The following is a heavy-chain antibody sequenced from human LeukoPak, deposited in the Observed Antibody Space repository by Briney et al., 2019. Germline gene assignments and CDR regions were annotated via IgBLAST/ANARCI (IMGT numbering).Heavy chain of an antibody. J-gene: IGHJ4*02. Sequence: GGSLRLSCAASGFPFRDFGLSWVRQAPGKGLEWVSSISSSSSYIYYADSVKGRFTISRDNAKNSLYLQMSSLRAEDTAVYYCASKQWLVSDFDYWGQGTLVTVSS. CDR2: ISSSSSYI. D-gene: IGHD6-19*01. V-gene: IGHV3-21*06. CDR3: ASKQWLVSDFDY. CDR1: GFPFRDFG.